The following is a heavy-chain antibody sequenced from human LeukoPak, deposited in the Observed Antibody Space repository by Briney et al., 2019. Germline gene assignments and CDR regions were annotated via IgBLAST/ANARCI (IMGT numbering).Heavy chain of an antibody. CDR2: IWSDGSNK. J-gene: IGHJ4*02. CDR3: ARAREYDSAGYYYGADY. D-gene: IGHD3-22*01. V-gene: IGHV3-33*08. Sequence: GGSLRLSCAASGFTFSDYYMSWIRQAPGKGLEWVAVIWSDGSNKYYADSMKGRFTISRDNSRNTLFLQMNSLRVEDTAVYFCARAREYDSAGYYYGADYWGQGTLVTVSS. CDR1: GFTFSDYY.